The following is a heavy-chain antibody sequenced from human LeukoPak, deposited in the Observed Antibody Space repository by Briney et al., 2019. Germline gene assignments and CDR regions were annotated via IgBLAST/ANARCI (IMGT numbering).Heavy chain of an antibody. J-gene: IGHJ4*02. V-gene: IGHV3-33*01. Sequence: GGSLRLSCAASGFAFNTYGMHWDRQAPDKGLEWVAVIWYDGSDKYYADSVKGRFTISRDNSKNTLYLQMNSLRAEDTAVYYCARDERACYFDYWGQGTLVTVSS. CDR3: ARDERACYFDY. CDR1: GFAFNTYG. CDR2: IWYDGSDK.